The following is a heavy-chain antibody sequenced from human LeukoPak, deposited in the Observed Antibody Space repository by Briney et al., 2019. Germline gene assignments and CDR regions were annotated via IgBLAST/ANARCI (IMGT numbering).Heavy chain of an antibody. CDR1: GYTFTSYG. Sequence: ASVKVSCKASGYTFTSYGISWVRQAPGQGLEWMGWISAYNGNTNYAQKLQGRGTMTTDTSTRTAYMELRSLRSDDPAVYYCARAKWGYDPFDYWGQGTLVTVSS. J-gene: IGHJ4*02. V-gene: IGHV1-18*04. CDR2: ISAYNGNT. D-gene: IGHD5-12*01. CDR3: ARAKWGYDPFDY.